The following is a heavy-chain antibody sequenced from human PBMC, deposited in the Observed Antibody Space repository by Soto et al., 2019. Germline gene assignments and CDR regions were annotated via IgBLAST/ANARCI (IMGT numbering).Heavy chain of an antibody. J-gene: IGHJ4*02. CDR1: GFTFSSYA. CDR2: ISGSGGST. D-gene: IGHD1-26*01. CDR3: AATRGRYYLGY. Sequence: PWGSLRLSCAASGFTFSSYAMSWVRQAPGKGLEWVSAISGSGGSTYYADSVKGRFTISRGNSKNTLYLQMNSLRDEDTAVYYCAATRGRYYLGYWGQGTLVTVSS. V-gene: IGHV3-23*01.